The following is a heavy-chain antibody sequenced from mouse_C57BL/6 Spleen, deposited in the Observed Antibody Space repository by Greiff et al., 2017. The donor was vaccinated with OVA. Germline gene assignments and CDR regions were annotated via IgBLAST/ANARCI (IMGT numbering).Heavy chain of an antibody. V-gene: IGHV1-15*01. CDR1: GYTFTDYE. CDR3: TRVSSVVTTFHWYYDV. J-gene: IGHJ1*03. CDR2: IYPETGGT. D-gene: IGHD1-1*01. Sequence: QVQLKESGAELVRPGASVTLSCKASGYTFTDYEMHWVKQTPVHGLEWIGAIYPETGGTAYNQKFKGKAILTVDKSSSTAYMELRSLTSEDSAAYYGTRVSSVVTTFHWYYDVWGTGTTVTVSS.